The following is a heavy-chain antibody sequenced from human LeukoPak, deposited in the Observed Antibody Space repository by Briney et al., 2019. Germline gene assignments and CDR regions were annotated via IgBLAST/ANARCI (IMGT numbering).Heavy chain of an antibody. J-gene: IGHJ4*02. CDR2: ISGSGGST. V-gene: IGHV3-23*01. CDR3: AKSRDTAMVILLFDY. D-gene: IGHD5-18*01. Sequence: PGESLKISCKGSGYSFTSYWIGWVRQAPGKGLEWVSAISGSGGSTYYADSVKGRFTISRDNSKNTLYLQMNSLRAEDTAVYYCAKSRDTAMVILLFDYWGQGTLVTVSS. CDR1: GYSFTSYW.